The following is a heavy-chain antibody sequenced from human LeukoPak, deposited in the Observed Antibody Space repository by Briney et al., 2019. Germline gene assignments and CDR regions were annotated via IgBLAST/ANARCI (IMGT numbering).Heavy chain of an antibody. CDR3: ARRGDYYDSSGYLLRYYYYYMDV. D-gene: IGHD3-22*01. V-gene: IGHV4-59*01. CDR1: GASISSYY. Sequence: PSETLSLTCTVSGASISSYYWSWIRQSPGKGLEWIGYHYYSGNTNYNPSLKSRVTISVDTSKNQFSLKLSSVTAADTAVYYCARRGDYYDSSGYLLRYYYYYMDVWGSGTTVTVSS. CDR2: HYYSGNT. J-gene: IGHJ6*03.